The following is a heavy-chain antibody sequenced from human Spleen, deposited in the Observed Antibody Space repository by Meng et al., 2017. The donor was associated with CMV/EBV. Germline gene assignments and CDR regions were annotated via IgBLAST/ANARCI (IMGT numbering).Heavy chain of an antibody. D-gene: IGHD1-1*01. V-gene: IGHV1-18*01. Sequence: CKDSGYTFTNYGISWVRQATGQGLEWMGGISAYNGNTKYAQKLQGRVTMTTDTSTSTAYMELRSLRSDDTAIYFCARDRATRAYYFDYWGQGTLVTVSS. CDR2: ISAYNGNT. J-gene: IGHJ4*02. CDR1: GYTFTNYG. CDR3: ARDRATRAYYFDY.